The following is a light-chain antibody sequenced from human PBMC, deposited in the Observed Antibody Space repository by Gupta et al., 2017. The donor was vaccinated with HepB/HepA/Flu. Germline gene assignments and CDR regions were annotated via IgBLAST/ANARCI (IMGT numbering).Light chain of an antibody. CDR2: GAS. J-gene: IGKJ2*01. V-gene: IGKV3-20*01. Sequence: EIVLTQSPGTLSLSPGERATLSCRASQSVSSSYLAWYQQKPGQAPRLLIYGASSRATGIPDRLSGSGSGTDFTLTISRLEPEDFALYYCQQYGSSPPVYTFGQGTKLEIK. CDR3: QQYGSSPPVYT. CDR1: QSVSSSY.